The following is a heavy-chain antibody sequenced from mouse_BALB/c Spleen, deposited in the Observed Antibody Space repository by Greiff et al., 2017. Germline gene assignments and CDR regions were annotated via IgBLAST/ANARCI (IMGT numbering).Heavy chain of an antibody. J-gene: IGHJ4*01. Sequence: QVQLQQPGAELVRPGASVKLSCKASGYTFTSYWINWVKQRPGQGLEWIGNIYPSDSYTNYNQKFKDKATLTVDKSSSTAYMQLSSPTSEDSAVYYCTRESYDYDDAMDYWGQGTSVTVSS. V-gene: IGHV1-69*02. D-gene: IGHD2-4*01. CDR1: GYTFTSYW. CDR2: IYPSDSYT. CDR3: TRESYDYDDAMDY.